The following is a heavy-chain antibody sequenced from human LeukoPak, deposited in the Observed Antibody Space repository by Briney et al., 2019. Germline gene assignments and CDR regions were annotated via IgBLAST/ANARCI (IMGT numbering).Heavy chain of an antibody. J-gene: IGHJ4*02. CDR3: AREGDYYGSGSYVHYFDY. Sequence: SETLSLTCTVSGGSISSGSYYWSWIRQPAGKGLVWIGCIYTSGSTNYNPSLKSRVTISVDTSKNQFSLKLSSVTAADTAVYYCAREGDYYGSGSYVHYFDYWGQGTLVTVSS. CDR1: GGSISSGSYY. V-gene: IGHV4-61*02. D-gene: IGHD3-10*01. CDR2: IYTSGST.